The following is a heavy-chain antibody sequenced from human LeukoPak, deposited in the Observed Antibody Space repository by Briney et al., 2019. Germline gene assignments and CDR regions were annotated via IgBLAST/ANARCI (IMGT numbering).Heavy chain of an antibody. CDR2: ISSSSSYI. V-gene: IGHV3-21*01. Sequence: GGSLRLSCAASGFTFSSYAMSRVRQAPGKGLEWVSSISSSSSYIYYADSVKGRFTISRDNAKNSLYLQMNSLRAEDTAVYYCARDRGYCSSTSCYVRSGIDYWGQGTLVTVSS. CDR1: GFTFSSYA. J-gene: IGHJ4*02. D-gene: IGHD2-2*03. CDR3: ARDRGYCSSTSCYVRSGIDY.